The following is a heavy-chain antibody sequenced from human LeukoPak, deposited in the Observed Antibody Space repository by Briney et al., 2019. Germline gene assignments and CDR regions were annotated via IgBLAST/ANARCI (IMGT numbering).Heavy chain of an antibody. J-gene: IGHJ4*02. V-gene: IGHV4-59*08. Sequence: SETLSLTCTVSGGSISSYYWSWLRQPPGKGLEWIEYIYYSGSTNYNPSLKSRVTISVDTSKNQFSLKLSSVTAADTAVYYCARLGGDYYDNSSLNYWGQGTLVTVSS. CDR3: ARLGGDYYDNSSLNY. D-gene: IGHD3-22*01. CDR2: IYYSGST. CDR1: GGSISSYY.